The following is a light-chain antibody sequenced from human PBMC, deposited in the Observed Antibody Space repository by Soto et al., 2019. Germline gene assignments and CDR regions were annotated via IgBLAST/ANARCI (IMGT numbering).Light chain of an antibody. CDR3: QQYGSLSWT. Sequence: TVMAHSPSTLSVSPLERATLSCMASQSISSNLAWFQQKPGQAPRLLIYDASTMATGIPDRFSGSGSGTDFTLTISRLEPEDFAVYYCQQYGSLSWTFGQGTKVDI. CDR1: QSISSN. J-gene: IGKJ1*01. V-gene: IGKV3-20*01. CDR2: DAS.